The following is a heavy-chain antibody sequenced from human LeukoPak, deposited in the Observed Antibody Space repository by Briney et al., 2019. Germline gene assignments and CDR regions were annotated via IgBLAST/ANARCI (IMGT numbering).Heavy chain of an antibody. Sequence: SVKVSCNASGFTFTSSAMQWMRQARGQRLEWIGWIVVGSGNTNYAQKFQERVTITRDMSTSTAYMELSSLRSEDTAVYYCAAASNWAFSDDAFDIWGQGTMVTVSS. CDR3: AAASNWAFSDDAFDI. V-gene: IGHV1-58*02. D-gene: IGHD3-16*01. CDR2: IVVGSGNT. J-gene: IGHJ3*02. CDR1: GFTFTSSA.